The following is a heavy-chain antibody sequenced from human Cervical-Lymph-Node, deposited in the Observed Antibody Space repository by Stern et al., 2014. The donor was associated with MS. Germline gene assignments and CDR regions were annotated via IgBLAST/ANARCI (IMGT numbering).Heavy chain of an antibody. J-gene: IGHJ4*02. CDR3: AKDLGGNAFDY. D-gene: IGHD4-23*01. V-gene: IGHV3-30*18. Sequence: VQLVESGGGLVQPGTSLRLSCAASGFSFSDYGIHWVRQAPGKALEWVAVISYDGTHKYYADSVKCRVTISRDNSKNPLSLQINRLRSDDTAVYYCAKDLGGNAFDYWGQGTLVTVSS. CDR1: GFSFSDYG. CDR2: ISYDGTHK.